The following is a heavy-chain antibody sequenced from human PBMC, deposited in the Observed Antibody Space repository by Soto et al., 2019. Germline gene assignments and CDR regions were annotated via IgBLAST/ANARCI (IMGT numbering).Heavy chain of an antibody. CDR1: GGSISPYY. Sequence: PSETLSLTCTVSGGSISPYYWPWIRQPPGKGLEWIGYVYYSGNTNYNPSLESRVTISVDTSRNRFSLNLTSATAADTAVYYCARKGAAASYAHYYMDVWGRGTAVTVSS. CDR2: VYYSGNT. CDR3: ARKGAAASYAHYYMDV. J-gene: IGHJ6*03. D-gene: IGHD6-13*01. V-gene: IGHV4-59*01.